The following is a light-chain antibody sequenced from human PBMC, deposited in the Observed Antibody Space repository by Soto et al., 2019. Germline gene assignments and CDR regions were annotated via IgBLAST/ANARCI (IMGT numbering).Light chain of an antibody. CDR1: QSLLRSNTHNY. Sequence: DIVMTQSPLSLPVRYGEPASISCRSSQSLLRSNTHNYVDWYLQKPGQSPQLLIYLGSNRASGVPDRFSGSGSGTDFTLKSSRVEAEDVGIYYCMQALQTPWTFGQGTKVDIK. CDR3: MQALQTPWT. V-gene: IGKV2-28*01. CDR2: LGS. J-gene: IGKJ1*01.